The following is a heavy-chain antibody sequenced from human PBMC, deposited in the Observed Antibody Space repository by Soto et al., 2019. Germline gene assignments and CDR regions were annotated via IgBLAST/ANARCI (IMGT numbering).Heavy chain of an antibody. D-gene: IGHD6-13*01. V-gene: IGHV4-39*01. CDR2: LSYGGRI. J-gene: IGHJ4*02. CDR1: GDSISSSSYY. Sequence: QLQLQESGPGLVKPSETLSLTCTVSGDSISSSSYYWGWIRQPPGKGLEWIARLSYGGRIYYNPSLKTRDTISPDTSMNQFSLSLSSVTASNTAVYYCAGHEGVYSSPLAYWGQGTLVTVSS. CDR3: AGHEGVYSSPLAY.